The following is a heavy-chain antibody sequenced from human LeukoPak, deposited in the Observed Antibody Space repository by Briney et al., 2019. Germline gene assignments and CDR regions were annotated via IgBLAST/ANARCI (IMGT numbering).Heavy chain of an antibody. CDR2: INTNTGNP. J-gene: IGHJ4*02. V-gene: IGHV7-4-1*02. Sequence: ASVKVSCKASGYTFTSYAMNWVRQAPGQGLEWMGWINTNTGNPTYTQGFTGRFVFSLDTSVSTAYLQISSLKAEDTAVYYCARDPPLYGSGSYPDYWGQGTLVPVSS. CDR1: GYTFTSYA. D-gene: IGHD3-10*01. CDR3: ARDPPLYGSGSYPDY.